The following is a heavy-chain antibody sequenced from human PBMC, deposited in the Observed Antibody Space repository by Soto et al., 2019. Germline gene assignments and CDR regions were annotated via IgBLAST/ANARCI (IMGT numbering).Heavy chain of an antibody. D-gene: IGHD1-26*01. V-gene: IGHV3-53*01. CDR3: TRGQGGFRFAEVVGGVNGMDV. CDR2: IYSGGYT. CDR1: GFTVSNNY. J-gene: IGHJ6*02. Sequence: EVQLVESGGGLIQPGGSLRLSCAVSGFTVSNNYMSWVRQAPGKGLEGVSVIYSGGYTAYGDSVKGRFTISRDNSKNTLYLQMNSLRADDTAVYFCTRGQGGFRFAEVVGGVNGMDVWGQGTTVTVSS.